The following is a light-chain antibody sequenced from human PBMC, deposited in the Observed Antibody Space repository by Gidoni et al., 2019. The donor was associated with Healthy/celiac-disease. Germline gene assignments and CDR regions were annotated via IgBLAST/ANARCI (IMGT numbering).Light chain of an antibody. CDR3: QQSYSTPPT. J-gene: IGKJ4*01. V-gene: IGKV1-39*01. CDR1: QSISSY. Sequence: DIQMTQSPSSLSASVGDRVTITCRASQSISSYLNWYQQKPGKAPKLLIYAAFSLQSGVPSRFSGSGSGTDFTLTISSLQPEDFATYYCQQSYSTPPTFGGXTKVEIK. CDR2: AAF.